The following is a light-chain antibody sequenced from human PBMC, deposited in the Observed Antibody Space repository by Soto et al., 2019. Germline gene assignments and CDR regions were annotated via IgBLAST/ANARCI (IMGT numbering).Light chain of an antibody. CDR2: GAS. CDR3: QQRINWRST. J-gene: IGKJ4*01. V-gene: IGKV3D-20*02. CDR1: QSVSSSY. Sequence: EIVLTQSPGTLSLSPGERATLSCRASQSVSSSYLAWYQQKPGQAPRLLIYGASSRATGIPDRFSGSGSGTDFTLTISSLEPEDFAVYFCQQRINWRSTFGGGTKVDIK.